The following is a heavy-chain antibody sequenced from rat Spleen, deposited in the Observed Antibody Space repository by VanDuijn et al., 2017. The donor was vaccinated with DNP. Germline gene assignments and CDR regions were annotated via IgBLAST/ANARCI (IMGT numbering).Heavy chain of an antibody. V-gene: IGHV2-30*01. CDR2: IWIGGTT. CDR3: ARDGQWDYLDY. CDR1: GFSLTNHH. D-gene: IGHD1-1*01. Sequence: QVQLRESGPGLVQPSQTLSLACTVSGFSLTNHHVHWVRQPSGRGLEWLGVIWIGGTTNLNSILKSRLTISRDTSKSQVFLKINSLQTEDTATYYCARDGQWDYLDYWGQGVMVTVSS. J-gene: IGHJ2*01.